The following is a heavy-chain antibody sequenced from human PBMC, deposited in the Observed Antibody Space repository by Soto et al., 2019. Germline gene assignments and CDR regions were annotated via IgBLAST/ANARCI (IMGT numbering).Heavy chain of an antibody. V-gene: IGHV1-18*01. CDR3: ARDRSYYYETSGYPFDY. J-gene: IGHJ4*02. CDR2: ISADNGDT. Sequence: QIQLVQSGGEMKKSGASVKVSCKASGYSFDRYGISWVRQAPGQRPEWMGWISADNGDTRLSQTVQGRLTLTTDTSTNTAYMDLRSLSSDDTAVYYCARDRSYYYETSGYPFDYWGQGTQVTVSS. D-gene: IGHD3-22*01. CDR1: GYSFDRYG.